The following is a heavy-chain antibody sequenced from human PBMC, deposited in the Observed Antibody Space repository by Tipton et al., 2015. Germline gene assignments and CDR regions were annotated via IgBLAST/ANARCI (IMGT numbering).Heavy chain of an antibody. CDR1: GFTFSSYS. J-gene: IGHJ3*01. CDR3: SRDRVAGNTGHAFDV. V-gene: IGHV3-21*04. Sequence: GSLRLSCAASGFTFSSYSMNWVRQAPGKGLEWVSSISSSSSYIYYADSVKGRFTISRDNAKNSLYLQMNSLRAEDTAVYYCSRDRVAGNTGHAFDVWGQGTMVTVSS. D-gene: IGHD6-19*01. CDR2: ISSSSSYI.